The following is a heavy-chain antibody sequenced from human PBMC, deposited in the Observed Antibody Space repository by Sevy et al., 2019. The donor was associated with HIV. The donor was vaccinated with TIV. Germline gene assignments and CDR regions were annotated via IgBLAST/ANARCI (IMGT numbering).Heavy chain of an antibody. CDR2: ISSSGSTI. Sequence: GGSLRLSCAASGFTFTTYEMNWVRQGPGKGLEWVSYISSSGSTIYYADSVKGRFTISRDNAKNSLYLQMSSLRVEDTAVYYCARDQGRGLYYWGQGALVTVSS. CDR1: GFTFTTYE. J-gene: IGHJ4*02. V-gene: IGHV3-48*03. D-gene: IGHD3-10*01. CDR3: ARDQGRGLYY.